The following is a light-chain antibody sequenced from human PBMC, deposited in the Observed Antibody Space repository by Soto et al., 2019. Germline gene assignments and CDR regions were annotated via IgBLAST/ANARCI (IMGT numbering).Light chain of an antibody. CDR1: QSIISH. J-gene: IGKJ3*01. CDR3: QQNYNTPFT. CDR2: GAS. Sequence: DIQMTQSPSSLSASVRDRVTITCRASQSIISHLNWYQQKPGNAPKLLIYGASNLQSGVPSRFSGSGSGTDFTLTITGLQPEDFETYYCQQNYNTPFTFGPGTKVDIK. V-gene: IGKV1-39*01.